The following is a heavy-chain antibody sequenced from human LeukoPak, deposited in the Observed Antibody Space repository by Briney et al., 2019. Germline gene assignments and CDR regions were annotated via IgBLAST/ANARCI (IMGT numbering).Heavy chain of an antibody. CDR1: GFPNSNSS. J-gene: IGHJ6*02. V-gene: IGHV1-58*01. CDR3: AATSIRMVQRIIYYGKDV. D-gene: IGHD3-10*01. CDR2: IVVGTGKT. Sequence: SVKVSCKASGFPNSNSSVQWVRQARGQRPEWIGWIVVGTGKTNYAQRLQERVTITRDMSTGTVDMELSSLRSEDTAVYYCAATSIRMVQRIIYYGKDVWGQGTTVTVSS.